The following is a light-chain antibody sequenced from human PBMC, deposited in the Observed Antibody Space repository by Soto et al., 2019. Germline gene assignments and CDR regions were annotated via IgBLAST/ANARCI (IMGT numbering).Light chain of an antibody. Sequence: EIVMTQSPATLSVSPGERATLSRRASQSVSSNLAWYQQKPGQAPRLLIYGASTRATGIPARFSGSGSGTEFTLTISSLQSEDFAVYYCQQYNDWPLYTFGQGTRLEIK. J-gene: IGKJ5*01. CDR2: GAS. V-gene: IGKV3-15*01. CDR3: QQYNDWPLYT. CDR1: QSVSSN.